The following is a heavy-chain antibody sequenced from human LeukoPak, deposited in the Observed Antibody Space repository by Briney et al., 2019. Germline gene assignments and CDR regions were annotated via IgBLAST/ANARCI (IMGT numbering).Heavy chain of an antibody. J-gene: IGHJ6*02. Sequence: SETLSLTCTVSGGSISSYYWSWIRQPPGKGLEWIGNVYYSGSTNYNPSLKSRVTISVDTSKNQFSLRLSSVTAADTAVYYCARGPRYYYDSSGYSRLYGMDVWGQGTTVTVSS. CDR3: ARGPRYYYDSSGYSRLYGMDV. CDR1: GGSISSYY. CDR2: VYYSGST. V-gene: IGHV4-59*12. D-gene: IGHD3-22*01.